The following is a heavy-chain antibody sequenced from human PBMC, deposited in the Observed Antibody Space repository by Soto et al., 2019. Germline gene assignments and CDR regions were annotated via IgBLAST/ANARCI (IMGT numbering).Heavy chain of an antibody. CDR1: GDSVSSNSAA. CDR3: ARGLEAAHTGWFDP. Sequence: QTLSLTCAISGDSVSSNSAAWNWIRQSPSRGLEWLGRTYYRSKWYNDYAVSVKSRITINPDTSKNQFSLQLNSVTPEDTAVYYCARGLEAAHTGWFDPWGQGTLVTVSS. V-gene: IGHV6-1*01. D-gene: IGHD6-6*01. CDR2: TYYRSKWYN. J-gene: IGHJ5*02.